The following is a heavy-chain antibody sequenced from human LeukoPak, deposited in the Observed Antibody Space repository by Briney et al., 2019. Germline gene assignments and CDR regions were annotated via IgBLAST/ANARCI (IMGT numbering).Heavy chain of an antibody. V-gene: IGHV4-59*01. J-gene: IGHJ6*02. CDR2: IYYGGST. D-gene: IGHD5-18*01. CDR3: ARGLGAMGYYYYGMDV. CDR1: TDSISSYY. Sequence: SETLSLTCTVSTDSISSYYWSWIRQPPGKGLEWIGSIYYGGSTNYNPSLKSRVSISIDTSKSQFSLKLSSVTAADTAVYYCARGLGAMGYYYYGMDVWGQGTTVTVSS.